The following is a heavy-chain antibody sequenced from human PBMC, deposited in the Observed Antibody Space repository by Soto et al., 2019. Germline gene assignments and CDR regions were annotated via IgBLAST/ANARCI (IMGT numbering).Heavy chain of an antibody. D-gene: IGHD3-16*02. Sequence: GGSLRLSCAASGFTFSSYSMNWVRQAPGKGLEWVSYISSSSSTIYYADSVKGRFTISRDNAKNSLYLQMNSLRAEDTAVYYCARSSMDDYIWGSYRPDDAFDIWGQGTMVTVSS. CDR3: ARSSMDDYIWGSYRPDDAFDI. CDR1: GFTFSSYS. V-gene: IGHV3-48*01. CDR2: ISSSSSTI. J-gene: IGHJ3*02.